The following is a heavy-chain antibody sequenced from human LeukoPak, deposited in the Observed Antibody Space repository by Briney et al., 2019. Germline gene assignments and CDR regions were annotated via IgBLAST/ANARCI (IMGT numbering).Heavy chain of an antibody. CDR3: AKDFGLSAWDY. CDR2: ISGSGGST. V-gene: IGHV3-23*01. D-gene: IGHD3-16*01. CDR1: GFSFSNYW. Sequence: GESLRLSCAASGFSFSNYWMHWVRQAPGKGLVWVTAISGSGGSTYYADSVKGRFTISRDNSKNTLYLQMNSLRAEDTAAYYCAKDFGLSAWDYWGQGTLVTVSS. J-gene: IGHJ4*02.